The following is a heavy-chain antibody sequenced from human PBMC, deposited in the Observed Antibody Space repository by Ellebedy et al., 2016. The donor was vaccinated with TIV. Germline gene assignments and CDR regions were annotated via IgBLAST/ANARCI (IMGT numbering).Heavy chain of an antibody. CDR1: GFTFSSYA. CDR2: ISYDGSNK. D-gene: IGHD1-1*01. V-gene: IGHV3-30*01. Sequence: PGGSLRLSCAASGFTFSSYAMHWVRQAPGKGLEWVAVISYDGSNKYYADSVKGRFTISRDNSKNTLYLQMNSLRAEDTAVYYCAAGLGTMERLDYWGQGTLVTVSS. J-gene: IGHJ4*02. CDR3: AAGLGTMERLDY.